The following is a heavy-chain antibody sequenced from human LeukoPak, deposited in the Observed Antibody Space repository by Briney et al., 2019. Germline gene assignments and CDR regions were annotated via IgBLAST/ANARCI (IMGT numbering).Heavy chain of an antibody. J-gene: IGHJ4*02. V-gene: IGHV3-30*18. Sequence: PGGSLRLSCAASGFTFSSYGMHWVRQAPGKGLEWVAVISYDGSNKYYADSVKGRFTISRDNSKNTLYLQMNSLRAEDTAVYYCAKDPKKAAADTRLAGYFDYWGQGTLVTVSS. CDR2: ISYDGSNK. CDR3: AKDPKKAAADTRLAGYFDY. CDR1: GFTFSSYG. D-gene: IGHD6-13*01.